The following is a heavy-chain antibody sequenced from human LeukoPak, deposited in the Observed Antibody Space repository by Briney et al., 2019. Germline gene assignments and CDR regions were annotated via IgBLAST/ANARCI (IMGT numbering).Heavy chain of an antibody. V-gene: IGHV4-59*01. D-gene: IGHD5-18*01. CDR1: GGSISSYY. CDR2: IYYSGST. Sequence: SETLSLTCTVSGGSISSYYWSWIRQPPGKGLEWIGYIYYSGSTNYNPSLKSRVTISVDTSENQFSLKLSSVTAADTAVYYCARGQGYSYGYSWFDPWGQGTLVTVSS. J-gene: IGHJ5*02. CDR3: ARGQGYSYGYSWFDP.